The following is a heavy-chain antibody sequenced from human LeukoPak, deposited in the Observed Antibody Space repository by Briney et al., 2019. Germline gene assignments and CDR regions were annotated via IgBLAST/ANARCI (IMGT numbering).Heavy chain of an antibody. Sequence: PGGSLRLSCAASGFTFSSYVMSWVRQAPGKGLEWVSSISSSSSYIYYADSVKGRFTISRDNAKNSLYLQMNSLRAEDTAVYYCARIDTAMVTDYWGQGTLVTVSS. V-gene: IGHV3-21*01. CDR1: GFTFSSYV. J-gene: IGHJ4*02. CDR2: ISSSSSYI. CDR3: ARIDTAMVTDY. D-gene: IGHD5-18*01.